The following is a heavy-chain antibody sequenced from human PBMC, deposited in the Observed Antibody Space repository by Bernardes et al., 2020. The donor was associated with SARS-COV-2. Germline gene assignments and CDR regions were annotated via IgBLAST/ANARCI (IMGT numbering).Heavy chain of an antibody. J-gene: IGHJ4*02. CDR2: IYYSGST. V-gene: IGHV4-39*01. CDR1: GGSIRSSSYY. D-gene: IGHD4-17*01. CDR3: ARQFFVSVYGGITFDY. Sequence: SETLSLTCTVSGGSIRSSSYYWGWIRQPPGKGLEWIGSIYYSGSTYYNPSLKSRVTISVDTSKNQFSLKLSSVTAADTAVYYCARQFFVSVYGGITFDYWGQGTLVTVSS.